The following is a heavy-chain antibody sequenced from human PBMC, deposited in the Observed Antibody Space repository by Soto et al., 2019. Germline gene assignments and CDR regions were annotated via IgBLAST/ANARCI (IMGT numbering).Heavy chain of an antibody. CDR1: GYTFTSYA. J-gene: IGHJ3*02. D-gene: IGHD3-10*01. V-gene: IGHV1-3*01. Sequence: QVQLVQSGAEVKKPGASVKVSCKASGYTFTSYAMHWVRQAPGQRLEWMGWINAGNGNTKYSQKFQGRVTITRDTAASTAYMELSSLRSEDTAVYYCARWYYGSDPYAFDIWGQGTMVTVSS. CDR2: INAGNGNT. CDR3: ARWYYGSDPYAFDI.